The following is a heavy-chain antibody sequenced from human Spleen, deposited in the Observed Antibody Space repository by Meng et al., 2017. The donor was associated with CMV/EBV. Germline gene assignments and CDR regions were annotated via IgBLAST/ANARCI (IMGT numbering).Heavy chain of an antibody. J-gene: IGHJ6*02. CDR1: GSSISSGHY. CDR3: ARVGPAATYYYYGMDV. D-gene: IGHD2-2*01. CDR2: VYHSGST. V-gene: IGHV4-38-2*02. Sequence: SETLSLTCTVSGSSISSGHYWGWIRQPPGKGLEWIGSVYHSGSTFYNPSLKSRVTISVDTSKNQFSLKLSSVTAADTAVYYCARVGPAATYYYYGMDVWGQGTTVTVSS.